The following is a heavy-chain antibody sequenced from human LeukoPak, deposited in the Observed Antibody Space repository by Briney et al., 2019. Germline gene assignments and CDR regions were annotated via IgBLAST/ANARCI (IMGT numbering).Heavy chain of an antibody. D-gene: IGHD3-16*01. Sequence: PGGSLRLSCAASGFTFSTYWMSWVRHAPGKGLEGVAKVKKDGSEKYYVDSVKGRFTISRDNAKNSLYLQMNGLRAEDTAVYYCSREGGYWGQGTLVTVSS. CDR1: GFTFSTYW. CDR2: VKKDGSEK. V-gene: IGHV3-7*04. J-gene: IGHJ4*02. CDR3: SREGGY.